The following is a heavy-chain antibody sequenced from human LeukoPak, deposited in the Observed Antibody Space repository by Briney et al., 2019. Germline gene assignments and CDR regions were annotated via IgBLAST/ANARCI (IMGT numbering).Heavy chain of an antibody. CDR1: GFTFINYD. CDR3: ARVIRTGTTGVDY. Sequence: GGSLRLSCAASGFTFINYDMHWVRQAPGKGLEWVAFIWFDGSNEDYADSVKGRFTISRDNSKNTLFLQMNSLRAEDTAMYYCARVIRTGTTGVDYWGQGTLVTVSS. J-gene: IGHJ4*02. CDR2: IWFDGSNE. V-gene: IGHV3-33*08. D-gene: IGHD1-7*01.